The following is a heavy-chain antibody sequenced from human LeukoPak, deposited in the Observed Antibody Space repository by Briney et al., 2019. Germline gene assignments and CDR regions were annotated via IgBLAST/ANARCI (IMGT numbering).Heavy chain of an antibody. CDR3: TTRRRDGYRFDY. D-gene: IGHD5-24*01. J-gene: IGHJ4*02. Sequence: GESLKISCKGSGYSFTTYWISRVRQMPGKGLEWIGRIDPTDSYIDYSPSLQGHVTISADKSISTAYLQWSSLKASDTAMYFCTTRRRDGYRFDYWGQGTLVTVSS. V-gene: IGHV5-10-1*01. CDR2: IDPTDSYI. CDR1: GYSFTTYW.